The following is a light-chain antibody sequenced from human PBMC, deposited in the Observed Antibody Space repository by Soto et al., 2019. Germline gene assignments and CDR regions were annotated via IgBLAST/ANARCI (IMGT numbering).Light chain of an antibody. J-gene: IGLJ1*01. CDR3: ASYTTSSTYV. CDR2: EVS. Sequence: QYALTQPASVSGSPGQSITISCTGTSSDIGGYKYVSWYQQHPGKAPKLMIYEVSNRPSGVSNRFSGSKSANTASLTISGLQPEDEADYYCASYTTSSTYVFGTGTKVTVL. V-gene: IGLV2-14*01. CDR1: SSDIGGYKY.